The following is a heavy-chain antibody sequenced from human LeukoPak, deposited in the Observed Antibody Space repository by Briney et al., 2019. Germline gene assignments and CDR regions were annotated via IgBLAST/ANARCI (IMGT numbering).Heavy chain of an antibody. Sequence: GGSLRLSCAASGFTFSSYAMSWVRQAPGKGLEWVSAISGSGGSTYYADSVKGRFTISRDNSKDTLYLQMNSLRAEDTAVYYCAKDIRGEAYGDCGFDYWGQGTLVTVSS. D-gene: IGHD4-17*01. V-gene: IGHV3-23*01. J-gene: IGHJ4*02. CDR1: GFTFSSYA. CDR2: ISGSGGST. CDR3: AKDIRGEAYGDCGFDY.